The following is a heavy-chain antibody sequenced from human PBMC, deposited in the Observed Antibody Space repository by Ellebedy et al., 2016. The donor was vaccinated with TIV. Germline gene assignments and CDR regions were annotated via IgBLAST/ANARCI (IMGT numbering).Heavy chain of an antibody. CDR3: ARDGGSWPTQYGLDV. CDR2: INPNSGGT. D-gene: IGHD6-13*01. V-gene: IGHV1-2*06. J-gene: IGHJ6*02. Sequence: AASVKVSCKASGHTFTGYYMHWVRQAPGQGLEWMGRINPNSGGTNYAQKFQGRVTMTRDTSISTVYMELSRLRSDDTAVYYCARDGGSWPTQYGLDVWGQGTRVTVSS. CDR1: GHTFTGYY.